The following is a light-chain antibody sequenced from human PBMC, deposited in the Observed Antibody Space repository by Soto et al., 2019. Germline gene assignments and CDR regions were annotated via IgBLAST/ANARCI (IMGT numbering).Light chain of an antibody. CDR1: QSIDVF. CDR2: GAS. Sequence: DIQMTQSPSSLSASVGDRITITCRASQSIDVFLNWYQQIPGKAPKLLIHGASSLHSGVPPRFSGSGSGTDFTLTITSLQPEDFATYYCQLLVNSPPPFGGGPRVHVK. V-gene: IGKV1-39*01. J-gene: IGKJ4*01. CDR3: QLLVNSPPP.